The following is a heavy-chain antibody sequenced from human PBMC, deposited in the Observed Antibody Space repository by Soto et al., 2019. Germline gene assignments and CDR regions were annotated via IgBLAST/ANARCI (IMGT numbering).Heavy chain of an antibody. J-gene: IGHJ4*02. CDR2: IQSDGNNK. CDR1: GLNFSPST. Sequence: PGVSLRLSCATSGLNFSPSTMHWVRQSPGKGLEFVTVIQSDGNNKYYADSVKGRFTISRDNAKTSPYLQMNCLRAEDTAVYYCARILMSGKTRGSYFDYWGQGTLVTVGS. CDR3: ARILMSGKTRGSYFDY. D-gene: IGHD1-1*01. V-gene: IGHV3-30*04.